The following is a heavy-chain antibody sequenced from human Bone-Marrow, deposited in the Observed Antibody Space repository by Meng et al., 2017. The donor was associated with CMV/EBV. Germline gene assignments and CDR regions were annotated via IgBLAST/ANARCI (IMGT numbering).Heavy chain of an antibody. CDR2: ISAYNGNT. D-gene: IGHD2-2*01. CDR1: GYTFTSYG. V-gene: IGHV1-18*01. CDR3: ARESGVVVPAARGQDYYYGMDV. J-gene: IGHJ6*02. Sequence: ASVKVSCKASGYTFTSYGISWVRQAPGQGLEWMGWISAYNGNTNYAQKFQGRVTMTTDTSTSTAYMELGSLRSDDTAVYYCARESGVVVPAARGQDYYYGMDVWGQGTTVTVSS.